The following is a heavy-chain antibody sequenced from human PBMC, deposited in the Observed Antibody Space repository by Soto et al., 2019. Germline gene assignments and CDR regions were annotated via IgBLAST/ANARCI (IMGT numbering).Heavy chain of an antibody. CDR1: GFISSSYW. CDR2: ISNDGTST. Sequence: EVQLVESGGGLVQPGGSLRLSCAASGFISSSYWMHWVRQAPGKGLVWVSRISNDGTSTNYADSVKGRFTISRDNAKNTVYLEMNSLRAEDTAVYYCARDWYYYDTSDHFSADAFDIWGQGTTVTVSS. J-gene: IGHJ3*02. V-gene: IGHV3-74*01. D-gene: IGHD3-22*01. CDR3: ARDWYYYDTSDHFSADAFDI.